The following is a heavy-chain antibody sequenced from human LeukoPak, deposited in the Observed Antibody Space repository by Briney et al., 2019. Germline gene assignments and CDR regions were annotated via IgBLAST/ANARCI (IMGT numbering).Heavy chain of an antibody. CDR3: ARDTPYYDFWSGYHTQYYFDY. J-gene: IGHJ4*02. Sequence: SVTVSCKASGGTFSSYAIGWVRQAPGQGLEWMGGIIPIFGTANYAQKFQGRVTITADESTSTAYMELSSLRSEDTAVYYCARDTPYYDFWSGYHTQYYFDYWGQGPLVTVSS. CDR2: IIPIFGTA. D-gene: IGHD3-3*01. V-gene: IGHV1-69*01. CDR1: GGTFSSYA.